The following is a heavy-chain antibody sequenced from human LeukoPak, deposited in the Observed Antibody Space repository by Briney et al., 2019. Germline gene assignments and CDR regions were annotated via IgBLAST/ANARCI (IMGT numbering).Heavy chain of an antibody. V-gene: IGHV3-30-3*01. J-gene: IGHJ4*02. CDR2: ISYDGSNK. CDR1: GFTFSSYA. CDR3: ARDFIEAAELGFDY. D-gene: IGHD6-13*01. Sequence: PGGSLRLSCAASGFTFSSYAMHWVRQAPGKGLEWVAVISYDGSNKYYAYSVKGRFTISRDNSKNTLYLQMNSLRAEDTAVYYCARDFIEAAELGFDYWGQGTLVTVSS.